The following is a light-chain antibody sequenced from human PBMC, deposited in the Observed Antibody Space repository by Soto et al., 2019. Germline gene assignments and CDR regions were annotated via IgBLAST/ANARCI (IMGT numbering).Light chain of an antibody. CDR2: GAS. J-gene: IGKJ3*01. V-gene: IGKV3-20*01. Sequence: EIVLTQSPGTLSLSPGERATLACRASQSVSNDYLAWYQQKPGQAPRPLIYGASNRATGVPDRFSGSGSGTDFTLTISRLEPEDFVVYYCQQYGPSPRFTFGPGTRVDFK. CDR3: QQYGPSPRFT. CDR1: QSVSNDY.